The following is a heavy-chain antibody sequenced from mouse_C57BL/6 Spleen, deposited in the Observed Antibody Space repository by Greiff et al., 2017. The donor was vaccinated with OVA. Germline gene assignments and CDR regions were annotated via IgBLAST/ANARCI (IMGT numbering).Heavy chain of an antibody. D-gene: IGHD1-1*01. Sequence: QVQLKESGAELARPGASVKLSCKASGYTFTSYGISWVKQRTGQGLEWIGEIYPRSGNTYYNEKFKGKATLTADKSSSTAYMELRSLTSEDSAVYFGARDYGSYFAYWGQGTLVTVSA. J-gene: IGHJ3*01. CDR2: IYPRSGNT. CDR3: ARDYGSYFAY. V-gene: IGHV1-81*01. CDR1: GYTFTSYG.